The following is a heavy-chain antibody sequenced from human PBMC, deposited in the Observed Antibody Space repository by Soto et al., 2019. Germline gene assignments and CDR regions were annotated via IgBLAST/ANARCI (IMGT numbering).Heavy chain of an antibody. CDR1: FTFSMYS. J-gene: IGHJ5*02. D-gene: IGHD1-26*01. CDR3: TRDQGVSYDSWFDP. Sequence: EVQVVESGGGLVKPGGSLSLSCNFTFSMYSMNWVRQAPGKGLEWVASISSGSAFIKYADSVKGRFSISRDNAKNSVSLQMNSLRAEDTAMYYCTRDQGVSYDSWFDPWGRGTLVTVSS. V-gene: IGHV3-21*01. CDR2: ISSGSAFI.